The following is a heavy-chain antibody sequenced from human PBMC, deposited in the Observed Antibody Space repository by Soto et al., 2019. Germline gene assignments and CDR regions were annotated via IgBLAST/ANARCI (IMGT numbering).Heavy chain of an antibody. Sequence: QVQLQESGPGLVKPSQTLSLTCTVSGGSISSGGYYWSWIRQHPGKCLEWIGYIYYSRSTYYNTSLKSRVTISVNPSKTQFSLNLTAVTAAVTAVYYCARAVSPHDLLVRGGLDYWGQGTLVTVS. D-gene: IGHD3-10*01. CDR1: GGSISSGGYY. V-gene: IGHV4-31*03. J-gene: IGHJ4*02. CDR2: IYYSRST. CDR3: ARAVSPHDLLVRGGLDY.